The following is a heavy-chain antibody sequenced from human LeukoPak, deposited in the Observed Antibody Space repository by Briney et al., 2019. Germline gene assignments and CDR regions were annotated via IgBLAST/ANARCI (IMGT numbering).Heavy chain of an antibody. J-gene: IGHJ4*02. D-gene: IGHD3-22*01. CDR2: IWYDGSNK. Sequence: GGSLRLSCAASGFTFSSYGMHWVRQAPGKGLESVAVIWYDGSNKYYADSVKGRFTISRDNSKNTLYLQMNSLRAEDTAVYYCAKDKLRDYDSSGSFDYWGQGTLVTVSS. CDR1: GFTFSSYG. CDR3: AKDKLRDYDSSGSFDY. V-gene: IGHV3-33*06.